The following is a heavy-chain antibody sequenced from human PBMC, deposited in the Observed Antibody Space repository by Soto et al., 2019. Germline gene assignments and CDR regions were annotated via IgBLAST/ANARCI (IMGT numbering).Heavy chain of an antibody. J-gene: IGHJ4*02. CDR2: IWYDGSNK. V-gene: IGHV3-33*01. CDR3: ARDLQGGFDY. D-gene: IGHD1-1*01. Sequence: QVQLVESGGGVVQPGRSLRLSCAASGFTFSSYGMHWVRQAPGKGLEWVAVIWYDGSNKYYADSVKGRFTISRDNSKNTLYLQMNSLRAEDTAVYCCARDLQGGFDYWGQGTLVTVSS. CDR1: GFTFSSYG.